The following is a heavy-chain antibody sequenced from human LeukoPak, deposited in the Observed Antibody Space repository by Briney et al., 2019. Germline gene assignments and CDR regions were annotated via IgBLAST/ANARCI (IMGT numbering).Heavy chain of an antibody. CDR2: IYSGGST. D-gene: IGHD5-18*01. V-gene: IGHV3-53*01. CDR1: GFTVSSNY. Sequence: GGSLRLSCAASGFTVSSNYMSWVRQAPGKGLEWVSVIYSGGSTYYADSVKGRFTISRDNSKNTLYLQMNSLRAEDTAVYYCARQQLWPLYYFDYWGQGTLVTVSS. J-gene: IGHJ4*02. CDR3: ARQQLWPLYYFDY.